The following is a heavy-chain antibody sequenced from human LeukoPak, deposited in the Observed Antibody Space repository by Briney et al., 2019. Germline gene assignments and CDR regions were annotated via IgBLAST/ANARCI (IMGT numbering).Heavy chain of an antibody. CDR3: AGAEYCYYCGMDV. V-gene: IGHV3-7*03. CDR1: GFTFNTYW. CDR2: LKQDGSEE. D-gene: IGHD2/OR15-2a*01. J-gene: IGHJ6*02. Sequence: GGSLRLSCAASGFTFNTYWMSWVRQAPGKGLEWVANLKQDGSEEYYVDSVKGRFTISRDNAKNSLYLQMNSLRAEDTAVYYCAGAEYCYYCGMDVWGQGTTVIVSS.